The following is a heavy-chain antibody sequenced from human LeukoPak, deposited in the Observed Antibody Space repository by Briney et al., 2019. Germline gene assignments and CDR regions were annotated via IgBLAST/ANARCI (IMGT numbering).Heavy chain of an antibody. Sequence: GGSLRLSCAASGFTVSSNYMSWVRQAPGKGLEWVSVIYSGGSTYYADSVKGRFTISRDNSKNTLYLQMNSLRAEDTAVYYCASTHYYGSGSYYYYDMDVWGQGTTVTVSS. J-gene: IGHJ6*02. CDR1: GFTVSSNY. D-gene: IGHD3-10*01. CDR3: ASTHYYGSGSYYYYDMDV. V-gene: IGHV3-66*01. CDR2: IYSGGST.